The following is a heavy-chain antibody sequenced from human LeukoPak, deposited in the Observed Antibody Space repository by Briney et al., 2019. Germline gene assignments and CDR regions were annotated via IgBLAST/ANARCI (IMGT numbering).Heavy chain of an antibody. CDR2: IKQDGSGE. Sequence: GGSLRLSCAASGFTFSSYWMSWVRQAPGKGLEWVANIKQDGSGEYYVDSVKGRFTISRDNSKNTLYLQMNSLRAEDTAVYYCARGGDHYYYGMDVWGQGTTVTVSS. J-gene: IGHJ6*02. V-gene: IGHV3-7*01. D-gene: IGHD2-21*01. CDR1: GFTFSSYW. CDR3: ARGGDHYYYGMDV.